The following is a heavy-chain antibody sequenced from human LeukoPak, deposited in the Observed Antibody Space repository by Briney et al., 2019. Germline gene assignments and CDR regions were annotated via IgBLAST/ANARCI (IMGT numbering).Heavy chain of an antibody. CDR3: ARGKGAALFDP. CDR1: GYTFTSYG. Sequence: ASVKVSCKASGYTFTSYGINWVRQAPEQGLEWMGWISPYNGNTNYAQKLQDRVTMTTDTSTSTASMELRSLRSDDTAVYYCARGKGAALFDPWGQGTLVTVSS. J-gene: IGHJ5*02. D-gene: IGHD6-13*01. V-gene: IGHV1-18*01. CDR2: ISPYNGNT.